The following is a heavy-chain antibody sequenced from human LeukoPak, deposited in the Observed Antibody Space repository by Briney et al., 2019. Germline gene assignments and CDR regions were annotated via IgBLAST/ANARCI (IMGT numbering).Heavy chain of an antibody. CDR3: TRAAPLDSSGSHTYYFDY. J-gene: IGHJ4*02. Sequence: SETLSLTCTVSGGSISSYYWSWIRQPAGKGLEWIGRFHTSGSTNYTPSLQSRVTMSLDTSNNPFSLKLTSVTAADTAVYYCTRAAPLDSSGSHTYYFDYWGQGTLVTVSS. CDR1: GGSISSYY. V-gene: IGHV4-4*07. CDR2: FHTSGST. D-gene: IGHD3-22*01.